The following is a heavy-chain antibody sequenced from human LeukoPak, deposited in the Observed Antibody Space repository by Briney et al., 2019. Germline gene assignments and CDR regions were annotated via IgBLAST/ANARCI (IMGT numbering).Heavy chain of an antibody. CDR1: GFTFDDYA. CDR2: ISWNSGSI. Sequence: PGRSLRLSCAASGFTFDDYAMHWVWQAPGKGLEWVSGISWNSGSIGYADSVKGRFTIYRDNAKNSLYLQMNSLRAEDTALYYCAKDTSVAVTTFDYWGQGTLVTVSS. J-gene: IGHJ4*02. V-gene: IGHV3-9*01. CDR3: AKDTSVAVTTFDY. D-gene: IGHD6-19*01.